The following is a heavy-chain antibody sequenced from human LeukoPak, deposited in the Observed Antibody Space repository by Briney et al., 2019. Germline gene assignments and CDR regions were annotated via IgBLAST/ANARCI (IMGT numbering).Heavy chain of an antibody. D-gene: IGHD5-24*01. CDR2: ISAYNGNT. CDR1: GYTFTSYG. CDR3: AMVSAAHGYNYD. Sequence: ASVKVSCKASGYTFTSYGISWVRQAPGQGLEWMGWISAYNGNTNYAQKLQGRVTMTTDTSTSTAYMELRSLRSDDTAVYYCAMVSAAHGYNYDWGQGTLVTVSS. V-gene: IGHV1-18*01. J-gene: IGHJ4*02.